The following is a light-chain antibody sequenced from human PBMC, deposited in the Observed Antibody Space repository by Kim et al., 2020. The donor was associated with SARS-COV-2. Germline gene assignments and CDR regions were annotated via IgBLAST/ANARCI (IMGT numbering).Light chain of an antibody. V-gene: IGKV1-8*01. Sequence: ASTGDRVPITGRASQGISSYLAWYQQKPGKAPKLLIYAASTLQSGVPSRFSGSGSGTDFTLTISCLQSEDFATYYFQQYYSYPRTFRQGTKVDIK. J-gene: IGKJ1*01. CDR1: QGISSY. CDR3: QQYYSYPRT. CDR2: AAS.